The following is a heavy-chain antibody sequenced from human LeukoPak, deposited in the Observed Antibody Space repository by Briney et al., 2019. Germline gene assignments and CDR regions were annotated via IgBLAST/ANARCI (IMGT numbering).Heavy chain of an antibody. V-gene: IGHV3-49*04. Sequence: PGGSLRLSCTASGFTFGDYAMSWVRQAPGKGLEWVGFIRSKAYGGTTEYAASVKGRFTIPRDDSKSIAYLQMNSLKTEDTAVYYCTRSYGSGASTSIDYWGQGTLVTVSS. CDR2: IRSKAYGGTT. D-gene: IGHD3-10*01. J-gene: IGHJ4*02. CDR1: GFTFGDYA. CDR3: TRSYGSGASTSIDY.